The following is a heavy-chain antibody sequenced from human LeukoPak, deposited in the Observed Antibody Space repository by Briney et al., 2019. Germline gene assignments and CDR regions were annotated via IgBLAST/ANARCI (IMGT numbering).Heavy chain of an antibody. D-gene: IGHD3-22*01. J-gene: IGHJ4*02. CDR1: GYTFTSYY. Sequence: ASVKVSCKASGYTFTSYYMHWVRQAPGQGLEWMGIINPSGGSTSYAQKFQGRVTMTRDTSTSTVYMELSSLRSEDTAVYYCASGEYYYDSSGYSLPASFDYWGQGTLVTVSS. CDR2: INPSGGST. CDR3: ASGEYYYDSSGYSLPASFDY. V-gene: IGHV1-46*01.